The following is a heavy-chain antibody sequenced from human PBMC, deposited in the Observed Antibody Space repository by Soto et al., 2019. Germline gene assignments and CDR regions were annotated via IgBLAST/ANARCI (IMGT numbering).Heavy chain of an antibody. CDR1: GFSLSTSGVG. CDR3: ARSSWRFRSFDY. D-gene: IGHD3-3*01. J-gene: IGHJ4*02. CDR2: IYWDDDK. Sequence: QITLKESGPTLVKPTQTLTLTCTLSGFSLSTSGVGVGWIRKPPGKALEWLALIYWDDDKRYSPSLKSRLTVTKDNSKNQVDMTMTNMDPVDTATYYCARSSWRFRSFDYWGQGTLVTVSS. V-gene: IGHV2-5*02.